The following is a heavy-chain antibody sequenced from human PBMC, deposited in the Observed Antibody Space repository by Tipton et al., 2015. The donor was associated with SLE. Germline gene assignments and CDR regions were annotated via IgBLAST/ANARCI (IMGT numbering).Heavy chain of an antibody. V-gene: IGHV4-34*01. CDR3: ARGDYDYVWGSYRLDAFDI. CDR1: GGSFSGYY. J-gene: IGHJ3*02. D-gene: IGHD3-16*02. CDR2: INHSGNT. Sequence: LRLSCAVYGGSFSGYYWSWIRQPPGKGLEWIGEINHSGNTNYNPSLKSRVTISVDTSKNQFSLKLSSATAADTAVYYCARGDYDYVWGSYRLDAFDIWGQGTMVTVSS.